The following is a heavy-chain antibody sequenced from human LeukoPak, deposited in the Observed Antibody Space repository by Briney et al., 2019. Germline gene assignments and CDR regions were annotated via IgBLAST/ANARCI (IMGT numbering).Heavy chain of an antibody. CDR1: GYSFTSYW. CDR2: INSDGSST. Sequence: GESLKISCKGSGYSFTSYWIGWVRQAPGKGLVWVSRINSDGSSTSYADSVKGRFTISRDNAKNTLYLQMNSLRAEDTAVYYCAREDSSSFDYWGQGTLVTVSS. D-gene: IGHD6-13*01. V-gene: IGHV3-74*01. J-gene: IGHJ4*02. CDR3: AREDSSSFDY.